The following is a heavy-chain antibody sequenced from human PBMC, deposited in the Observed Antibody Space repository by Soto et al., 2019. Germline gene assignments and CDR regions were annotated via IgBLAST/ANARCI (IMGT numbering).Heavy chain of an antibody. CDR2: ISSGASNM. V-gene: IGHV3-48*04. Sequence: PGGSLRLSCAASGFTFGNYWMHWVRQAPGKGLEWVSYISSGASNMYYADSVKGRFTISRDNAQSSLYLQMNSLRVEDTAVYYCARDPNYDFWSGYRNKEGTYGMDVWGQGTTVTVSS. CDR1: GFTFGNYW. J-gene: IGHJ6*02. CDR3: ARDPNYDFWSGYRNKEGTYGMDV. D-gene: IGHD3-3*01.